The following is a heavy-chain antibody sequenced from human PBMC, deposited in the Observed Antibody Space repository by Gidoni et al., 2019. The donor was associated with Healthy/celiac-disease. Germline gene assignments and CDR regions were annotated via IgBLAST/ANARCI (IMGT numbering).Heavy chain of an antibody. CDR2: IYWDDDK. CDR1: GFSLSTSGVG. CDR3: AHRKGGATRFDY. J-gene: IGHJ4*02. Sequence: QLTLRESGPTLVRPTQTLTLTCTFSGFSLSTSGVGVGWIRQPPGTSLEWLALIYWDDDKRYSPSLKSRLTIAKDTSKNQVVLTRTNMEPVDAASYYCAHRKGGATRFDYWGQGTLVTVSS. V-gene: IGHV2-5*02. D-gene: IGHD1-26*01.